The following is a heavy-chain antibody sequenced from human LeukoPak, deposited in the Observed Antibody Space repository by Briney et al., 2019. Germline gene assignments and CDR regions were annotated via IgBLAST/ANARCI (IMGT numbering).Heavy chain of an antibody. V-gene: IGHV1-2*06. CDR3: ARIPRKTVTTNY. Sequence: ASVKVSCKASGYTFSGYYMHWVRQAPGQGLEWMGRINPDSGDKNYAQKFQGRVTMTRDTSISTAYMELSRLRSDDTAVYYCARIPRKTVTTNYWGQGTLVTVSS. J-gene: IGHJ4*02. D-gene: IGHD4-17*01. CDR2: INPDSGDK. CDR1: GYTFSGYY.